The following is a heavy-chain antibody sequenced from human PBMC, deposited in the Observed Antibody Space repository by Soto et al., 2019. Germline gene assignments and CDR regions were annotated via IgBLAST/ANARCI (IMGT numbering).Heavy chain of an antibody. Sequence: SVKVSCKASGGTFSSYAISWVRQAPGQGLEWMGGIIPIFGTANYAQKFQGRVTITADESTSTAYMELSSLRSEDTAVYYCARDFPLGVRGVIISPDYYYYGMDVWGQGTTVTVSS. D-gene: IGHD3-10*01. CDR1: GGTFSSYA. CDR2: IIPIFGTA. CDR3: ARDFPLGVRGVIISPDYYYYGMDV. J-gene: IGHJ6*02. V-gene: IGHV1-69*13.